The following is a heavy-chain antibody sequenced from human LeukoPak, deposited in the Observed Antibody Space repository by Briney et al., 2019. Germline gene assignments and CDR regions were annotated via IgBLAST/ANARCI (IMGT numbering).Heavy chain of an antibody. D-gene: IGHD2-15*01. J-gene: IGHJ4*02. CDR2: IRHDGNAK. CDR1: GFAFSDYW. V-gene: IGHV3-7*01. CDR3: ATSHDSAGND. Sequence: GGSLRLSCAASGFAFSDYWMSWVRQAPGKGLEWVANIRHDGNAKNYVPSVRGRFAISRDNAKNSLYLQMNSLTVEDTAVYYCATSHDSAGNDWGQGTLVTVSS.